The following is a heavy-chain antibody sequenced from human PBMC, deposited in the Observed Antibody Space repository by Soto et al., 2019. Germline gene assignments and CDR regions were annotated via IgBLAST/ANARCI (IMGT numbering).Heavy chain of an antibody. CDR3: ASDAPSSSWYTFDY. D-gene: IGHD6-13*01. V-gene: IGHV1-69*02. Sequence: ASVKVSCKASVCTFSRYTISWVRQAPGQGLEWMGRIIPILGIANYAQKFQGRVTITADKSTSTAYMELGSLRPEDTAVYYCASDAPSSSWYTFDYWGQGTLVTVSS. CDR2: IIPILGIA. J-gene: IGHJ4*02. CDR1: VCTFSRYT.